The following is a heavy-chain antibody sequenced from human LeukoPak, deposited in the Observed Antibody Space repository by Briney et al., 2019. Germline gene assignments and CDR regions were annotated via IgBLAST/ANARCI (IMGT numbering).Heavy chain of an antibody. D-gene: IGHD4-11*01. CDR2: IYYSGST. J-gene: IGHJ4*02. CDR3: ARDTLQADYFDY. CDR1: GGSVSSGSSY. V-gene: IGHV4-61*01. Sequence: SETLSLTCTVSGGSVSSGSSYWSWIRQPPGKGLEWIAYIYYSGSTNHNPSLKSRVTISVDTSKSQFSLKLSSVTAADTAVYYCARDTLQADYFDYWGQGTLVTVSS.